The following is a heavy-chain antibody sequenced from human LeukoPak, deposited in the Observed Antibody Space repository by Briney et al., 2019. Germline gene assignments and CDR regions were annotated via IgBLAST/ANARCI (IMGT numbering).Heavy chain of an antibody. CDR3: ARASAPTVNTMIVVDHDAFDI. Sequence: GGSLRLSCAASGFTFSSYAMHWVRQAPGKGLEWVAVISYDGSNKYYADSVKGRFTISRDNSKNTMYLQMNSLRAEDTAVYYCARASAPTVNTMIVVDHDAFDIWGQGTMVTVSS. D-gene: IGHD3-22*01. CDR2: ISYDGSNK. J-gene: IGHJ3*02. V-gene: IGHV3-30*04. CDR1: GFTFSSYA.